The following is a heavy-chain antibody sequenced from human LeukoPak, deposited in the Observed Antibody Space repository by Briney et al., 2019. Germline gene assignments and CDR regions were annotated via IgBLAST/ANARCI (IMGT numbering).Heavy chain of an antibody. Sequence: ASVKVPCKASGYTFTSYDINWVRQATGQGLEWMGWMNPNSGNTGYAQKFQGRVTITRNTSISTAYMELSSLRSEDTAVYYCARVAKQWSPNWFDPWGQGTLVTVSS. CDR2: MNPNSGNT. J-gene: IGHJ5*02. V-gene: IGHV1-8*03. D-gene: IGHD6-19*01. CDR1: GYTFTSYD. CDR3: ARVAKQWSPNWFDP.